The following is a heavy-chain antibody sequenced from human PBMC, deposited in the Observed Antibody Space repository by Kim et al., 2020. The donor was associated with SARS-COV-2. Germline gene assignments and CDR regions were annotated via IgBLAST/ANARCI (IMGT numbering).Heavy chain of an antibody. V-gene: IGHV3-66*01. CDR1: GFTVSSNY. J-gene: IGHJ6*02. Sequence: GGSLRLSCAASGFTVSSNYMSWVRQAPGKGLEWVSVIYSGGSTYYADSVKGRFTISRDNSKNTLYLQMNSLRAEDTAVYYCARDGDYGDYVWAPYYYYYGMDVWGQGTTVTVSS. D-gene: IGHD4-17*01. CDR3: ARDGDYGDYVWAPYYYYYGMDV. CDR2: IYSGGST.